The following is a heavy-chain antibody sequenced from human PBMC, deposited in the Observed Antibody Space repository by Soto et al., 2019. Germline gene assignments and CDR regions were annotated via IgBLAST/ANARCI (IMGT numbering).Heavy chain of an antibody. CDR2: TYYKSKWYN. Sequence: PSQTLSLTCAISGDSVSSNNAAWNWIRQSPSRGLEWLGRTYYKSKWYNDYAISVKSRITFNPDTSKNQFSLQLNSVTPEDTAVYYCARDYSNPGSSPTYGMDVWGQGTTVTVSS. CDR1: GDSVSSNNAA. D-gene: IGHD6-6*01. V-gene: IGHV6-1*01. J-gene: IGHJ6*02. CDR3: ARDYSNPGSSPTYGMDV.